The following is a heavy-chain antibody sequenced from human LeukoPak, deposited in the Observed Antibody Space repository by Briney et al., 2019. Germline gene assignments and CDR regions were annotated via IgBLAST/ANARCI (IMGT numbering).Heavy chain of an antibody. J-gene: IGHJ3*02. CDR1: GFTFSDYS. D-gene: IGHD6-19*01. CDR3: ARDRDSSGAFDI. Sequence: PGGSLRLSCAASGFTFSDYSMNWVRQAPGKGLEWVSSISSSSSYIYYADSVKGRFTISRDNAKNSLYLQMNSLRAEDTAVYYCARDRDSSGAFDIWGQGTMVTVSS. V-gene: IGHV3-21*01. CDR2: ISSSSSYI.